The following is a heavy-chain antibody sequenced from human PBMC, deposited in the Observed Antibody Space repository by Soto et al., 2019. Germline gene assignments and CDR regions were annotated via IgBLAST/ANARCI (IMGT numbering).Heavy chain of an antibody. CDR1: VYTFTIYD. CDR2: INPSGGST. D-gene: IGHD2-15*01. J-gene: IGHJ6*02. CDR3: ARDRVDPLYYYGMDV. V-gene: IGHV1-46*01. Sequence: ASVTASCKSSVYTFTIYDRHCVRQAHGQGLEWMGIINPSGGSTSYAQKFQGRVTMTRDTSTSTAYMELSSLRSEDTAVYYCARDRVDPLYYYGMDVWGQGTTVTVSS.